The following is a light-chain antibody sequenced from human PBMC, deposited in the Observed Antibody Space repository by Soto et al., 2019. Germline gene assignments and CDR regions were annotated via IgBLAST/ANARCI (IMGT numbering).Light chain of an antibody. Sequence: QSALTQPASVSGSPGQSITISCTGSSSDIGAYNYVSWFQQYPGKAPKLIISEVSNRPSGVSNRFSGSKSGTAASLTISGLQNEEEADYFCFSFTTDWTHVFGTGTKVTVL. CDR1: SSDIGAYNY. J-gene: IGLJ1*01. V-gene: IGLV2-14*01. CDR2: EVS. CDR3: FSFTTDWTHV.